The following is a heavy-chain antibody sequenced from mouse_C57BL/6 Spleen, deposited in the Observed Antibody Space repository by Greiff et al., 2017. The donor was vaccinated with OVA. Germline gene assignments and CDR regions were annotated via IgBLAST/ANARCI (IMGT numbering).Heavy chain of an antibody. J-gene: IGHJ2*01. D-gene: IGHD4-1*01. CDR1: GYTFTDYE. Sequence: QVQLQQSGAELVRPGASVTLSCKASGYTFTDYEMHWVKHTPVHGLEWIGAIDPETGGTAYNQKFKGKAILTADKSSSTAYMELRSLTSEDSAVYYCTRRAGTEGFDYWGQGTTLTVSS. CDR3: TRRAGTEGFDY. CDR2: IDPETGGT. V-gene: IGHV1-15*01.